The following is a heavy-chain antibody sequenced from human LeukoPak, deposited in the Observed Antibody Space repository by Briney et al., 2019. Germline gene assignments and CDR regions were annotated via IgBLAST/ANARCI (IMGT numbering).Heavy chain of an antibody. CDR1: GFTFSSYW. J-gene: IGHJ4*02. Sequence: PGGSLRLSCAASGFTFSSYWMSWVRQAPGKGLEWVANIKQDGSEKYYVDSVKGRFTISRDNAKNSLYLQMNSLRAEDTAVYYCARSKYSSGWYAGRIDYWGQGTLVTVSS. CDR2: IKQDGSEK. CDR3: ARSKYSSGWYAGRIDY. V-gene: IGHV3-7*01. D-gene: IGHD6-19*01.